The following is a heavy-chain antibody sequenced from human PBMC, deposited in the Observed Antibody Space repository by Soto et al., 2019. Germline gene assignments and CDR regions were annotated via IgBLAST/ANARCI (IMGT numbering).Heavy chain of an antibody. V-gene: IGHV4-61*01. CDR2: IYYSGST. Sequence: SETLSLTCTVSGGSVSGGSYYWSWIRQPPGKGLEWIGYIYYSGSTNYNPSLKSRVTISVDTSKNQFSLKLSSVTAADTAVYYCARRYGDAFDIWGQGTMVTVS. D-gene: IGHD4-17*01. J-gene: IGHJ3*02. CDR3: ARRYGDAFDI. CDR1: GGSVSGGSYY.